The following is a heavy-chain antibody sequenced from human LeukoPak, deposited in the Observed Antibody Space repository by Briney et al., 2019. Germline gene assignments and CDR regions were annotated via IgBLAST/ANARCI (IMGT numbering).Heavy chain of an antibody. J-gene: IGHJ4*02. CDR1: GGSISSSSYY. CDR2: IYYSGST. Sequence: PSETLSLTCTVSGGSISSSSYYWGWIRQPPGKGLEWIGSIYYSGSTYYNPSLKSRVTISVDTSKNQFSLKLSSVTAADTAVYYCARGYSGGYYGYWGQGTLVTVSS. D-gene: IGHD1-26*01. CDR3: ARGYSGGYYGY. V-gene: IGHV4-39*07.